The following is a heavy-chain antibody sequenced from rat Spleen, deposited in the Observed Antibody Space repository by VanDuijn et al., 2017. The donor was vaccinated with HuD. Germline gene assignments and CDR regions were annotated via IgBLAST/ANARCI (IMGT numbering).Heavy chain of an antibody. Sequence: EVQLVESGGDLVQPGRSLKLSCAASGFTFRNYDMAWVRQAPKKGLEWVASISNTGDTFYPDSVKGRFSISRDDAKSTIYLQMDSLRSEDTATYYCATRDYISYTGIVWGHGVMVTVSS. V-gene: IGHV5-25*01. CDR3: ATRDYISYTGIV. CDR1: GFTFRNYD. CDR2: ISNTGDT. J-gene: IGHJ2*01. D-gene: IGHD1-2*01.